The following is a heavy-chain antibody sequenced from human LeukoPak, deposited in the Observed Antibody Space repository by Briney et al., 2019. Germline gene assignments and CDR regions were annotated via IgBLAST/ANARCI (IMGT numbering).Heavy chain of an antibody. CDR3: ASDLGSGLYHAFDI. CDR2: ISNDGRNK. D-gene: IGHD2-15*01. CDR1: GFSFSACV. J-gene: IGHJ3*02. Sequence: PGGSLRLSCEGSGFSFSACVMHWVRQAPGKGLEWVALISNDGRNKGYVDSVKGRFTISRDNSKNTLYLQMSSLRAEDTAVYYCASDLGSGLYHAFDIWGQGTMVTVSS. V-gene: IGHV3-30*03.